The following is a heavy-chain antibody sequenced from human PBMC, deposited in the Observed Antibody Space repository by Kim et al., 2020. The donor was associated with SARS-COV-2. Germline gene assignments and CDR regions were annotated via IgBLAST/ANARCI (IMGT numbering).Heavy chain of an antibody. D-gene: IGHD2-15*01. J-gene: IGHJ4*02. Sequence: GGSLRLSCVVSRFSFSTNWMSWVRQAPGKGLEWVAKIKEDGSEKYYADSVEGRFTISRDNAKNSLYLQMNSLSAEDTAVYYCARDRRYSLDYWGQGTLVTFSS. CDR1: RFSFSTNW. CDR2: IKEDGSEK. V-gene: IGHV3-7*01. CDR3: ARDRRYSLDY.